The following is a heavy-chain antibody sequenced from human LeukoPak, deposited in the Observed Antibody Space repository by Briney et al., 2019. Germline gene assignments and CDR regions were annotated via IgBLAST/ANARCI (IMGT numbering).Heavy chain of an antibody. J-gene: IGHJ4*02. D-gene: IGHD3-10*02. V-gene: IGHV1-2*02. Sequence: ASVKVSCKASGYTLTGYYMHWVRQAPGQGLEWMGWINPNSGGTNYAQKFQGRVTMTRDTSISTAYMELSRLRSDDTAVYYCARPLGSGSYSPYYFDYWGQGTLVTVSS. CDR3: ARPLGSGSYSPYYFDY. CDR1: GYTLTGYY. CDR2: INPNSGGT.